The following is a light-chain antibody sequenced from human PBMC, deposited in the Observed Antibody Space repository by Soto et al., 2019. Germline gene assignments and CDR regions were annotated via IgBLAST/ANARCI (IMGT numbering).Light chain of an antibody. CDR1: NSNNGADYD. CDR2: GNS. J-gene: IGLJ1*01. Sequence: QPPPVARGPRQRGTLSRTRNNSNNGADYDVHWYQQLPGAAPKLLIYGNSNRPSGVPDRFSGSKSGTSASLAIIGLKAEDEADYYCQSSERGLSGYVFGTGTKVTVL. CDR3: QSSERGLSGYV. V-gene: IGLV1-40*01.